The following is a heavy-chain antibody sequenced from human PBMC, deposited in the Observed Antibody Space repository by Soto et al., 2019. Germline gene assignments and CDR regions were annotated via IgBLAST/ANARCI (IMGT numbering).Heavy chain of an antibody. Sequence: QVQLVQSGAEVKKPGSSVKVFCKASGGTFSNYTISWVRQAPGQGLEWMGGIIPVFGTTDYEKKFQGRVTITADGSTSTAYMKLRSLRSADTAVYYCARSSPYIVVRKPTGNQDYYGMDVWGQGTTVTVSS. CDR1: GGTFSNYT. CDR2: IIPVFGTT. D-gene: IGHD2-2*01. J-gene: IGHJ6*02. V-gene: IGHV1-69*01. CDR3: ARSSPYIVVRKPTGNQDYYGMDV.